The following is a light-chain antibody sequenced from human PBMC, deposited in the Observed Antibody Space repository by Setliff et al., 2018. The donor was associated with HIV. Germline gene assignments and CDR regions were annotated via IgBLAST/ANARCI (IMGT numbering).Light chain of an antibody. CDR2: DVS. V-gene: IGLV2-14*03. CDR1: SSDVGAYDY. J-gene: IGLJ1*01. Sequence: QSVLPQPASVSGSPGQSITISCTGTSSDVGAYDYVSWYQQHPGKAPKLIIYDVSHRPSGLSNRFSGSKSGNTASLTISGLQAEDEADYSCHSFASNTFYVFGTGTKVTVL. CDR3: HSFASNTFYV.